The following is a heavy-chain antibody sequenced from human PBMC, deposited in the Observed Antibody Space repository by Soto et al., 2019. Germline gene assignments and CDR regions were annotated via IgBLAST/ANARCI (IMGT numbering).Heavy chain of an antibody. CDR3: AKGDYGSGYHYYIGMDV. CDR1: GFTFSSYA. V-gene: IGHV3-23*01. D-gene: IGHD3-10*01. Sequence: GGSLRLSCAASGFTFSSYAMSWVRQAPGKGLEWVSAISGSGGSTYYADSVKGRFTISRDNSKNTLYLQMNSLRAEDTAVYYCAKGDYGSGYHYYIGMDVWGQGTTVTVSS. CDR2: ISGSGGST. J-gene: IGHJ6*02.